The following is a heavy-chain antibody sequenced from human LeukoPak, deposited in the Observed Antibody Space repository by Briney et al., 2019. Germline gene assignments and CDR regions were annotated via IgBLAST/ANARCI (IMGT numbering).Heavy chain of an antibody. Sequence: SETLSLTCTVSGGSISSYYWSWIRQPAGKGLEWIGRIYTSGSTNYNPSLKSRVTMSVDTSKNQFSLKLSFVTAADTAVYYCARAGSITMVRGVITGWSWFDPWGQGTLVTVSS. CDR3: ARAGSITMVRGVITGWSWFDP. V-gene: IGHV4-4*07. D-gene: IGHD3-10*01. J-gene: IGHJ5*02. CDR1: GGSISSYY. CDR2: IYTSGST.